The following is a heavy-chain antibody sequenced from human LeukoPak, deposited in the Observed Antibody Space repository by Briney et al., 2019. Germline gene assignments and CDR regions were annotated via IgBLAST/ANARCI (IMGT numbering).Heavy chain of an antibody. J-gene: IGHJ3*02. V-gene: IGHV4-39*01. CDR1: GGSISSSSYS. Sequence: SETLSLTCTVSGGSISSSSYSWGWIRQPPGKGLEWIGSIYYSGSTYYSPSLKSRVTISVDTSKNQFSLKLSSVTAADTAVYYCARHVAWCRSSWYADAFDIWGQGTMVTVSS. D-gene: IGHD6-13*01. CDR3: ARHVAWCRSSWYADAFDI. CDR2: IYYSGST.